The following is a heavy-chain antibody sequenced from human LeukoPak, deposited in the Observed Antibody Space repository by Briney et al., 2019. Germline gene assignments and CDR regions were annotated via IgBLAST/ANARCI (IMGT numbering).Heavy chain of an antibody. CDR3: ARGGYSFDY. CDR1: XFSLSGYW. Sequence: TGGSLRLSCXASXFSLSGYWMTWVRQAPGKGLEWVARLHADGVEQNYVDSVTGRFTMSRDNAKNSLDLQMNSLRVEDTAVYYCARGGYSFDYLGQGTLVAVSS. V-gene: IGHV3-7*01. D-gene: IGHD5-18*01. J-gene: IGHJ4*02. CDR2: LHADGVEQ.